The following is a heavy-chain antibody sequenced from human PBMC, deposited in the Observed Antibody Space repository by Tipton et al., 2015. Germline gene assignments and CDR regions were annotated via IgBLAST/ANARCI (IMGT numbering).Heavy chain of an antibody. Sequence: SLRLSCAASGFTFSSYWMHWVRQAPGKGLEWVSYIGTSSGTIYYADSVKGRFTISRDNAKNSLYLQMNSLRDEDTAVYYCATLVGAPRGYYYYDMDVWGQGTTVTVSS. CDR1: GFTFSSYW. CDR2: IGTSSGTI. V-gene: IGHV3-48*02. D-gene: IGHD1-26*01. J-gene: IGHJ6*02. CDR3: ATLVGAPRGYYYYDMDV.